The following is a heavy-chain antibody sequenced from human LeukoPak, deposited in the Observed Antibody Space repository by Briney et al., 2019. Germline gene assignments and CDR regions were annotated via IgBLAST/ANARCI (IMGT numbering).Heavy chain of an antibody. CDR3: ARDSGSYYNYWYFDL. D-gene: IGHD1-26*01. CDR1: GFTFSSYG. J-gene: IGHJ2*01. V-gene: IGHV3-30*02. Sequence: GGSLRLSCAASGFTFSSYGMHWVRQAPGKGLEWVAFIRYDGSNKYYADSVKGRFTISRDNSKNTLYLQMNSLRAEDTAVYYCARDSGSYYNYWYFDLWGRGTLVTVSS. CDR2: IRYDGSNK.